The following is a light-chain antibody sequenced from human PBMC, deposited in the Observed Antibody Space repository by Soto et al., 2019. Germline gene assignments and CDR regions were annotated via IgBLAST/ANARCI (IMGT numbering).Light chain of an antibody. Sequence: QSVLTQPPSVSGAPGQRVPISCTGSSSNIGAGYDVHWYQQLPGKAPKLLIYGNSNRPSGVPDRFSGSKSGTSASLAITGLQAEDEADYYCQSYDSSLSGFWVFGGGTKLTVL. CDR2: GNS. J-gene: IGLJ3*02. CDR1: SSNIGAGYD. CDR3: QSYDSSLSGFWV. V-gene: IGLV1-40*01.